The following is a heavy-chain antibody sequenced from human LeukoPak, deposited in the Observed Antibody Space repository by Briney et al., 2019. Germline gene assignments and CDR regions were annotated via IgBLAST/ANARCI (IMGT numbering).Heavy chain of an antibody. J-gene: IGHJ5*02. D-gene: IGHD3-10*01. CDR1: GGSINSYY. CDR3: ARGGYYGSGNVLRFDP. V-gene: IGHV4-59*01. Sequence: PSETLSLTCTVSGGSINSYYWSWIRQPPGKGLECIGYIHYTGSTNYNPSLKSRVTISVDTSKSQFSLKLSSVTAADTAIYYCARGGYYGSGNVLRFDPWGQGTLVTVSS. CDR2: IHYTGST.